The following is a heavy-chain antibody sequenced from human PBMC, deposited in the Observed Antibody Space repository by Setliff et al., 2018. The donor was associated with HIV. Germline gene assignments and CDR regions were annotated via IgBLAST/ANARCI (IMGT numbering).Heavy chain of an antibody. D-gene: IGHD2-21*02. CDR2: IHASGKT. CDR3: ATLDPSGGNFLAY. V-gene: IGHV4-4*09. Sequence: SETLSLTCTVSGDTDFYWNWIRQPPGKGLEWIGYIHASGKTNYNPSLKSRVTISLDTSKMQSSLHLTSVTAADTAVYYCATLDPSGGNFLAYWGQGTLVT. J-gene: IGHJ4*02. CDR1: GDTDFY.